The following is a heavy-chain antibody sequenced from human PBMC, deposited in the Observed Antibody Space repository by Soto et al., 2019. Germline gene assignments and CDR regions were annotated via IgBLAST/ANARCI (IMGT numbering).Heavy chain of an antibody. V-gene: IGHV4-30-4*01. J-gene: IGHJ6*02. CDR2: IYYSGST. CDR3: ARVNADTAMVSIYYYGMDV. CDR1: GGSISSGDYY. Sequence: SETLSLTYTVSGGSISSGDYYWSWIRQPPGKGLEWIGYIYYSGSTYYNPSLKSRVTISVDTSKNQFSLKLSSVTAADTAVYYCARVNADTAMVSIYYYGMDVWGQGTTVTVSS. D-gene: IGHD5-18*01.